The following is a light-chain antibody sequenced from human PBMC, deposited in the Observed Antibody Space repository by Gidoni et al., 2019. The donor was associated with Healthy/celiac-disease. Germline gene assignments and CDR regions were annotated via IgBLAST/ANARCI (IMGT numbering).Light chain of an antibody. Sequence: DIQMSKSPSTLSASVGDRVTITCRASQSISSWLAWYQQKPGNAPKLLIYDASSLESGVPSRFSGSGSGTEFTLTISSLQPDDFAIYYCQQYNSYPWTFGQGTKVEIK. CDR2: DAS. CDR3: QQYNSYPWT. J-gene: IGKJ1*01. CDR1: QSISSW. V-gene: IGKV1-5*01.